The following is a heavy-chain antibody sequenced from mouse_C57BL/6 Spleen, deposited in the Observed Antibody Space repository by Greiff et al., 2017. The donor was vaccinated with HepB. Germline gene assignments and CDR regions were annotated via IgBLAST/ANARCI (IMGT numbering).Heavy chain of an antibody. CDR1: GYTFTSYW. J-gene: IGHJ4*01. D-gene: IGHD1-1*02. V-gene: IGHV1-69*01. CDR3: ATVGGYAMDY. Sequence: VQLQQPGAELVMPGASVKLSCKASGYTFTSYWMHWVKQRPGQGLEWIGEIDPSDSYANYNQKFKGKSTLTVDKSSSTAYMQLSSLTSEDSAVYYCATVGGYAMDYWGQGTSVTVSS. CDR2: IDPSDSYA.